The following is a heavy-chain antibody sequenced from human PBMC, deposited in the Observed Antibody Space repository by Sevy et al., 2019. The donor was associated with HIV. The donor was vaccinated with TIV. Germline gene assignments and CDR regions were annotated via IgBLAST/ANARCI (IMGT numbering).Heavy chain of an antibody. Sequence: ASVKVSCKASGYTFTGYYMHWVRQAPGQGLEWMGRINPNSGGTNYAQKFQGRVTMTRDTSISTAYMELSRLRSDDTAGYYCARDGGAGKQLVWPLAYWGQGTLVTVSS. CDR3: ARDGGAGKQLVWPLAY. V-gene: IGHV1-2*06. D-gene: IGHD6-6*01. CDR1: GYTFTGYY. CDR2: INPNSGGT. J-gene: IGHJ4*02.